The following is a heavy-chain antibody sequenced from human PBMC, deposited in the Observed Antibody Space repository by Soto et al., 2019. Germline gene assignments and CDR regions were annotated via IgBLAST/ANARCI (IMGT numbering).Heavy chain of an antibody. CDR2: INPNSGGT. CDR3: ARDIISSDYYYYYGMDV. J-gene: IGHJ6*02. D-gene: IGHD3-3*02. Sequence: GASVKVSCKASGYTFTGYYMHWVRQAPGQGLEWMGWINPNSGGTNYAQKFQGWVTMTRDTSISTAYMELSRLRSDDTAVYYCARDIISSDYYYYYGMDVWGQGTTVTVSS. CDR1: GYTFTGYY. V-gene: IGHV1-2*04.